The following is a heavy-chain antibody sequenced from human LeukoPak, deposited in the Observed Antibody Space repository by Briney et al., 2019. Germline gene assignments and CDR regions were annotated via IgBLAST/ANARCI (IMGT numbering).Heavy chain of an antibody. D-gene: IGHD3-22*01. CDR1: GFTFSSYG. Sequence: GGSLRLSCAASGFTFSSYGMHWVRQAPGKGLEWVAFIRYDGSNKYYADSVKARFTISRDNSKNTLYLQMNSLRAEDTAVYYCAKDTYYYDSSGYSGYWGQGTLVTVSS. V-gene: IGHV3-30*02. CDR3: AKDTYYYDSSGYSGY. J-gene: IGHJ4*02. CDR2: IRYDGSNK.